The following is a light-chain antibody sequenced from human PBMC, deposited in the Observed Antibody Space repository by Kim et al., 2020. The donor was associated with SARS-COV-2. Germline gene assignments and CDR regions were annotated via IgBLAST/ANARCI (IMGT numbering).Light chain of an antibody. Sequence: SSELTQDPAVSVALGQTVRITCQGDSLRTYYTTWFQQKPGQAPIVVFYGKNNRPSGIPDRFSGSSSGNTASLTITATQAGDEADNYCNSRDNNDNVLFGGGTRLTVL. CDR1: SLRTYY. J-gene: IGLJ2*01. V-gene: IGLV3-19*01. CDR2: GKN. CDR3: NSRDNNDNVL.